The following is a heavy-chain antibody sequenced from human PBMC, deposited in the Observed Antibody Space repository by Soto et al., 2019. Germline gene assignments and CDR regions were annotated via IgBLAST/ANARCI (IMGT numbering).Heavy chain of an antibody. Sequence: QVQLQESDPGLVKPSETLSLTCAVSGGSISGYYWSWIRQPPGKRLEWIGYIYYSGYTNYNPSLKSRVTISVDRSKNQFSLELRSVTASDTAVYYCARDSVGSGYDWGQGTLVTVSS. J-gene: IGHJ4*02. V-gene: IGHV4-59*01. D-gene: IGHD5-12*01. CDR1: GGSISGYY. CDR2: IYYSGYT. CDR3: ARDSVGSGYD.